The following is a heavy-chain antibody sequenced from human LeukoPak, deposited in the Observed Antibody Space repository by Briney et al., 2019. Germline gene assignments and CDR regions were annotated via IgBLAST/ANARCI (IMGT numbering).Heavy chain of an antibody. D-gene: IGHD3-22*01. CDR3: AREFVESYDSSGYFPNFDY. Sequence: GGSLRLSCSASGFPFSSYAMHWVRQAPGKGLEWVAVISYDGSNKYYADSVKGRFTISRDNSKNTLYLQMNSLRAEDTAVYYCAREFVESYDSSGYFPNFDYWGQGTLVTVSS. J-gene: IGHJ4*02. CDR1: GFPFSSYA. CDR2: ISYDGSNK. V-gene: IGHV3-30-3*01.